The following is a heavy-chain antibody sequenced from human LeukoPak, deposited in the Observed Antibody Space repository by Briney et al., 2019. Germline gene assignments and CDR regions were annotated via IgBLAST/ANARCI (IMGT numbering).Heavy chain of an antibody. CDR1: GFTFSTYS. Sequence: PGGSLRLSCAASGFTFSTYSMGWVRLAPGKGLEWVSGISGSGANTYYADSVKGRFTISRDNSKNTLYLQMNSLRAEDTAVFYCAKYPASGGYFDYWGQGTLVTVSS. CDR3: AKYPASGGYFDY. V-gene: IGHV3-23*01. J-gene: IGHJ4*02. CDR2: ISGSGANT. D-gene: IGHD6-13*01.